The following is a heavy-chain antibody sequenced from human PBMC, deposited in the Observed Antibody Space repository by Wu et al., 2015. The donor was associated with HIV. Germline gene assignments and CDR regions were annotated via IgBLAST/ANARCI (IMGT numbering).Heavy chain of an antibody. Sequence: QVQLVQSGAEVRKPGSSVKVSCKASGGTFSSYAISWVRQAPGQGLEWMGGIIPIFGTPNYAQKFQGRVTMTRNTSINTAYMELSSLRSEDTAVYYCAREHASGSPGIDYVGPGNAGHRLL. CDR2: IIPIFGTP. J-gene: IGHJ4*02. CDR1: GGTFSSYA. CDR3: AREHASGSPGIDY. D-gene: IGHD3-10*01. V-gene: IGHV1-69*05.